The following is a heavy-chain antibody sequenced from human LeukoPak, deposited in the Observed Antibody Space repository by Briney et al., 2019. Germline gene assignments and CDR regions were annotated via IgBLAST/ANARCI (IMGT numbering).Heavy chain of an antibody. D-gene: IGHD3-9*01. CDR2: ISASNGNT. J-gene: IGHJ6*02. CDR1: GYTFTSYG. CDR3: ARGPNYDILTGYPNYYYYYGMDV. V-gene: IGHV1-18*01. Sequence: ASVKVSCKASGYTFTSYGISWVRQAPGQGLEWMGWISASNGNTNYAQKLQGRVTMTTDTSTSTAYMELRSLRSDDTAVYYCARGPNYDILTGYPNYYYYYGMDVWGQGTTVTVSS.